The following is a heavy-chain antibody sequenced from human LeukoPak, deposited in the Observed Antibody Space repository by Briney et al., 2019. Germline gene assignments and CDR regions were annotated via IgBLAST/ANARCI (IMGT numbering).Heavy chain of an antibody. V-gene: IGHV3-23*01. J-gene: IGHJ4*02. CDR3: GKTTTGYSSGQKPAWPVDY. CDR2: IFGSGGSA. Sequence: TGGSLRLSCAASGFTVSSNYMSWVRQAPGKGLEWVAGIFGSGGSAHYADSAKGRFTISRDNSKNTAYLQINSLRAEDTAVYYCGKTTTGYSSGQKPAWPVDYWGQGTLVTVSS. CDR1: GFTVSSNY. D-gene: IGHD6-19*01.